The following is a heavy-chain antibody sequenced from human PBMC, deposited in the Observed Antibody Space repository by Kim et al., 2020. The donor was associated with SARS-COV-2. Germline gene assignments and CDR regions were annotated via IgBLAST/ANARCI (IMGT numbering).Heavy chain of an antibody. CDR1: GFTFSSFA. CDR3: AKDGVMRDRVFGWELRSGYFDY. D-gene: IGHD1-26*01. CDR2: ISGSGGSR. J-gene: IGHJ4*02. V-gene: IGHV3-23*01. Sequence: GGSLRLSCAASGFTFSSFAMSWVRQAPGKGLEWVSEISGSGGSRYYADSVKGRFTISRDNSKNTLYLQMNSLRAEDTAVYYCAKDGVMRDRVFGWELRSGYFDYWGQGTLVTVSS.